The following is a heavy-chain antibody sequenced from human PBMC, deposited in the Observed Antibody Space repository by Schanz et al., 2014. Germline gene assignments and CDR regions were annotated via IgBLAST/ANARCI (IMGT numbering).Heavy chain of an antibody. V-gene: IGHV3-48*01. J-gene: IGHJ1*01. D-gene: IGHD3-3*01. CDR1: GFDFNSYS. CDR2: IATSSSTR. CDR3: ASGVHVSSLQKGLQF. Sequence: EVRLVESGGGLVQPGGSLRLSCEASGFDFNSYSMNWVRQVPGKGLEWLSYIATSSSTRHYADSVKGRVTISRDNAKNSVSLRMRRLRVEDTAVYYCASGVHVSSLQKGLQFWGRGTLVIVSS.